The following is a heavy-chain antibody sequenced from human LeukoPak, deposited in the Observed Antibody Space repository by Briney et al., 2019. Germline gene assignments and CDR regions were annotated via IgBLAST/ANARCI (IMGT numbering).Heavy chain of an antibody. V-gene: IGHV4-34*01. J-gene: IGHJ4*02. CDR1: GGSFSGYY. Sequence: PSETLSLTCAVYGGSFSGYYWSWIRQPPGKGLEWIGEINHSGSTNYNPSLKSRVTISVDTSKNQFSLKLSSVTAAATAVYYCARGRVPAAITFDYWGQGTLVTVSS. D-gene: IGHD2-2*01. CDR2: INHSGST. CDR3: ARGRVPAAITFDY.